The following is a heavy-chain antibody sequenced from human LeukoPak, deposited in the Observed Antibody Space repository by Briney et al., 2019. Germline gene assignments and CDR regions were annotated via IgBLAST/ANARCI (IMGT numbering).Heavy chain of an antibody. V-gene: IGHV1-18*01. CDR3: ARDLRFLEWLGDLYYFDY. D-gene: IGHD3-3*01. CDR2: ISAYNGNT. J-gene: IGHJ4*02. CDR1: GYTFTSYG. Sequence: ASVKVSCKASGYTFTSYGISWVRQAPGQGLERMGWISAYNGNTNYAQKLQGRVTMTTDTSTSTAYMELRSLRPDDTAVYYCARDLRFLEWLGDLYYFDYWGQGTLVTVSS.